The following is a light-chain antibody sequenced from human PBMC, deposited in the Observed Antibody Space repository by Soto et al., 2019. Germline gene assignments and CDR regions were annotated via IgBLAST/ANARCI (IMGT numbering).Light chain of an antibody. J-gene: IGKJ1*01. Sequence: IRMNQSPSSLSAYVGDRVTITCQASQNINNYLNWYQQKPGRAPKLLIYAASSLQSGVPSRFSGSGSGTDFTLTISSLQPEDFATYYCQQSYSTPWTFGQRTKVDIK. CDR2: AAS. CDR3: QQSYSTPWT. CDR1: QNINNY. V-gene: IGKV1-39*01.